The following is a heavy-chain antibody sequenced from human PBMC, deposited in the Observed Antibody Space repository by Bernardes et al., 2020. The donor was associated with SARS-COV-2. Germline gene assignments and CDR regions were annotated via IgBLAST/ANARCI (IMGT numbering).Heavy chain of an antibody. CDR1: GFTFSNAW. CDR3: TTGAEIYYDSSGFSYYFDF. V-gene: IGHV3-15*07. Sequence: SLRLPCAASGFTFSNAWMNWVRQAPGKGLEWVGHIKRKTDGGTTDYAAPVKGRFTISGDDSKNTMYLQMNSLKTEDTAVYYCTTGAEIYYDSSGFSYYFDFWGQGTLVTVSS. D-gene: IGHD3-22*01. J-gene: IGHJ4*02. CDR2: IKRKTDGGTT.